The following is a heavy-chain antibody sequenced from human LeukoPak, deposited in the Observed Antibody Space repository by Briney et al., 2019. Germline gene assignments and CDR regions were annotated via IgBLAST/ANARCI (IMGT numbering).Heavy chain of an antibody. D-gene: IGHD1-1*01. V-gene: IGHV3-23*01. CDR1: GFTFNTYA. CDR3: AKGAVESLDYYFYMDV. CDR2: LSGTGGTT. J-gene: IGHJ6*03. Sequence: HPGGSLRLSCTASGFTFNTYAMSWVRQAPGKGLEWLSSLSGTGGTTYIADSVKGRFTISRDNSKSILYIQLNSLRAEDTAVYYCAKGAVESLDYYFYMDVWGKGTTVTVSS.